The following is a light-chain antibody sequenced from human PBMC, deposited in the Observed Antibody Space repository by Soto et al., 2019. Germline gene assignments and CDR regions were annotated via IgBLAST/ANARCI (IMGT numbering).Light chain of an antibody. J-gene: IGKJ4*01. CDR2: DAS. V-gene: IGKV3-11*01. Sequence: ETLLTQSPATLSLSPGERATLSCRPSQSVSSYLAWYQQKPGQAPRVLIYDASNRATGIPARFSGSGSGTEFTLTISSLQSEDFAVYYCQPYKNWPLTFGGGTKVDIK. CDR1: QSVSSY. CDR3: QPYKNWPLT.